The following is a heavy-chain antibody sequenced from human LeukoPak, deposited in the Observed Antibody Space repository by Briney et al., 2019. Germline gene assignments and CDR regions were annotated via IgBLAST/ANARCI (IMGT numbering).Heavy chain of an antibody. CDR2: ISGSGGST. Sequence: GGSLRLSCAASGFTFSSYAMSWVRQAPGKGLEWVSAISGSGGSTYYADSVKGRFTISRDNAKNSLYLQMNSLRAEDTALYYCARVVPATYSSSWYYFDYWGQGTLVTVSS. D-gene: IGHD6-13*01. CDR1: GFTFSSYA. CDR3: ARVVPATYSSSWYYFDY. V-gene: IGHV3-23*01. J-gene: IGHJ4*02.